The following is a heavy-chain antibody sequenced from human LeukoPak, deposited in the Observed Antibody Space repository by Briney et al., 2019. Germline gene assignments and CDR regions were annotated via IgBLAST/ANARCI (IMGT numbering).Heavy chain of an antibody. V-gene: IGHV3-23*01. D-gene: IGHD6-13*01. Sequence: PGGSLRLSCAASGFTFSFYAMSWVRQAPGRGPEWVSGIRASGGETNYADSVKGRFTVSRDNSRNTLDLQMNSLRAEDTAVYYCAKYDNSWYERGYFDYWGQGALVTVSS. CDR2: IRASGGET. CDR3: AKYDNSWYERGYFDY. J-gene: IGHJ4*02. CDR1: GFTFSFYA.